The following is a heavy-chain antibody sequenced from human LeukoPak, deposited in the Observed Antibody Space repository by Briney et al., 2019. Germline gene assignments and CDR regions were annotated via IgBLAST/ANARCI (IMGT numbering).Heavy chain of an antibody. CDR3: ARNTAMAPDWFDP. D-gene: IGHD5-18*01. V-gene: IGHV4-59*01. Sequence: SETLSLTCTVSGGSISSYYWSWIRQPPGKGLEWIGYIYYSGSTNYNPSLKSRVTISVDTSKNQFSLKLSSVTAADTAVYYCARNTAMAPDWFDPWGQGTLVTVSS. CDR2: IYYSGST. CDR1: GGSISSYY. J-gene: IGHJ5*02.